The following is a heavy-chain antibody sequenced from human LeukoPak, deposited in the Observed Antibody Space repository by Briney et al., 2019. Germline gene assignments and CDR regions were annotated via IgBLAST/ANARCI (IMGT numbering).Heavy chain of an antibody. CDR3: AKRAYGVGFEY. Sequence: SETLSLTCTVSGDPISTPTHWWGWIRQPPGKGLEWIGSIYSSGTTFYNPSLKSRVTLSTDTSKNQLSLKLSSVTAADTAVYYCAKRAYGVGFEYWGQGTLLTVSS. V-gene: IGHV4-39*01. J-gene: IGHJ4*02. CDR2: IYSSGTT. D-gene: IGHD4/OR15-4a*01. CDR1: GDPISTPTHW.